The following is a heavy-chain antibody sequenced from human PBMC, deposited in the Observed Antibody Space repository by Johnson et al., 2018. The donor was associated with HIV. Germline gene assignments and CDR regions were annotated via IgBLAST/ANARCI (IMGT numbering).Heavy chain of an antibody. CDR2: ISWNSGSI. V-gene: IGHV3-9*01. D-gene: IGHD3-10*01. CDR3: AKDRYSYGSGAGIDAFDI. J-gene: IGHJ3*02. CDR1: RFSFDDYA. Sequence: VQLVESGGGLVQPGRSLRLSCAASRFSFDDYAMHWVRQAPGKGLEWVSGISWNSGSIGYVDSVKGRFTASRDNAENSLYLQMNSLRTEDTALYYCAKDRYSYGSGAGIDAFDIWGQGTMVTVSS.